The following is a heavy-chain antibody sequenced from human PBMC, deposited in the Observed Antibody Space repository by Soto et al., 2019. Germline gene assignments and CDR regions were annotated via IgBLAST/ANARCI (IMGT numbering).Heavy chain of an antibody. D-gene: IGHD5-12*01. CDR2: ISAYNGNT. J-gene: IGHJ4*02. V-gene: IGHV1-18*01. CDR1: GYTFTNYG. Sequence: ASVKVSCKASGYTFTNYGINWVRQAPGQGLEWMGWISAYNGNTNFAQKLQGRVSLTTDTSSTTAYMELRSLTSDDTAVYYCARDLVPGYTGFSDYWGQGTLVTVSS. CDR3: ARDLVPGYTGFSDY.